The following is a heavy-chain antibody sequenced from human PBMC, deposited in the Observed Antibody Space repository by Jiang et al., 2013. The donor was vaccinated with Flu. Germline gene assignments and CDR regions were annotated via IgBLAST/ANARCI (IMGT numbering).Heavy chain of an antibody. D-gene: IGHD6-19*01. CDR2: ISAYNGNT. Sequence: EWMGWISAYNGNTNYAQKLQGRVTMTTDTSTTTVYMELRSLRSDDTAVYYCARDHRIGVAGTGGQDDYGGQGTLVTVSS. J-gene: IGHJ4*02. V-gene: IGHV1-18*01. CDR3: ARDHRIGVAGTGGQDDY.